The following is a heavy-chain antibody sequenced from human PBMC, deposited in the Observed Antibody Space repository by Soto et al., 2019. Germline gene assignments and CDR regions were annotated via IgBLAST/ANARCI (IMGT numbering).Heavy chain of an antibody. Sequence: GGSLRLSCAASEFTVSSSYMSWVRQAPGKGLEWVSIIYSGGNTYYADFVKGRFTISRDNSENTLYLEMNSLRAEDTAVYHCARDSVAGGYYYYYGLDVWGQGTTVTVSS. V-gene: IGHV3-53*01. CDR2: IYSGGNT. J-gene: IGHJ6*02. D-gene: IGHD2-15*01. CDR3: ARDSVAGGYYYYYGLDV. CDR1: EFTVSSSY.